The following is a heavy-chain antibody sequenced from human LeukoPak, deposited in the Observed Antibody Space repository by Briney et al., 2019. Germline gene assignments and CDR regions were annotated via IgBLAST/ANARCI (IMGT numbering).Heavy chain of an antibody. Sequence: GGSLRLSCAASGFSFSIYAMNWVRQVPGKGLEWVSSISGSGDNTYYTDSVKGRFSISRDNSKNTLYLQMSSLRAEDTAVYYCVKRGGTGWGAFDIWGQGTMVTVSS. J-gene: IGHJ3*02. V-gene: IGHV3-23*01. CDR2: ISGSGDNT. CDR1: GFSFSIYA. D-gene: IGHD6-19*01. CDR3: VKRGGTGWGAFDI.